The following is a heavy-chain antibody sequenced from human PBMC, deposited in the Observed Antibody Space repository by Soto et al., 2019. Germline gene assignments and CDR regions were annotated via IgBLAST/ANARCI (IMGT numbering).Heavy chain of an antibody. Sequence: SETLSLTCTVSGGSISYYHWSWIRQPAGKGLEWIGRINTSGSTNYNPSLKSRVTMSVDTSKNQFSLKLSSVTAADTAVYYCARDAGYSNDFNPWGQGILVTVSS. D-gene: IGHD6-13*01. CDR2: INTSGST. CDR3: ARDAGYSNDFNP. V-gene: IGHV4-4*07. J-gene: IGHJ5*02. CDR1: GGSISYYH.